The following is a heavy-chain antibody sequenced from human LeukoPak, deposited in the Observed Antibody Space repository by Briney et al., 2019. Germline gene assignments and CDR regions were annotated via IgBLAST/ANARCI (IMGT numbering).Heavy chain of an antibody. CDR3: ASSFSSGCFDY. V-gene: IGHV3-48*04. D-gene: IGHD6-19*01. CDR1: GFTFSSYS. Sequence: GGSLRLSCAASGFTFSSYSMNWVRQAPGKGLEWVSYISSSSSTIYYADSVKGRFTISRDNAKNSLYLQMNSLRAEDTAVYYCASSFSSGCFDYWGQGTLVTVSS. J-gene: IGHJ4*02. CDR2: ISSSSSTI.